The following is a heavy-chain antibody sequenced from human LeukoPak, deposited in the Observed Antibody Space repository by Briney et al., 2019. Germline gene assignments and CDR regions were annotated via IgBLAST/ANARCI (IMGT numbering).Heavy chain of an antibody. D-gene: IGHD5-24*01. CDR1: GFTFSNAW. Sequence: PGGSLRLSCAASGFTFSNAWMSWVRQAPGKGLEWVGRIKSKTDGGTTDYAAPVKGRFTISRDDSKNTLYLQMNSLKTEDTAVYYCTTANSVEMRDAFDIWGQGTMVTVSS. CDR3: TTANSVEMRDAFDI. V-gene: IGHV3-15*01. CDR2: IKSKTDGGTT. J-gene: IGHJ3*02.